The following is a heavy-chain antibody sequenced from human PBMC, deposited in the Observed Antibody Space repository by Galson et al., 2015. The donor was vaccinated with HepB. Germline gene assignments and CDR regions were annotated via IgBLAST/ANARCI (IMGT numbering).Heavy chain of an antibody. D-gene: IGHD1-1*01. J-gene: IGHJ4*02. CDR3: ARGVPPSYYFDY. CDR1: GFTFSSYG. CDR2: IWYDGSNK. Sequence: SLRLSCAASGFTFSSYGMHWVRQAPGKGLEWVAVIWYDGSNKYYADSVKGRFTISRDNSKNTLYLQMNSLRAEDTAVYYCARGVPPSYYFDYWGQGTLVTVSS. V-gene: IGHV3-33*01.